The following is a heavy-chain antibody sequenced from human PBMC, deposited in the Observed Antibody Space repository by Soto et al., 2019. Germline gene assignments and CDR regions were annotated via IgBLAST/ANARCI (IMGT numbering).Heavy chain of an antibody. CDR3: ARQLNFDV. V-gene: IGHV5-51*01. Sequence: XESLKISFVGSVYTFTNYLLVWVRQMPGKGLEWMGIIYPGDSDTTYSPSFQGQVTISADKSINTAYLQWSSLKTSDTAMYYCARQLNFDVWGQGTLVTVSS. CDR1: VYTFTNYL. CDR2: IYPGDSDT. J-gene: IGHJ4*02.